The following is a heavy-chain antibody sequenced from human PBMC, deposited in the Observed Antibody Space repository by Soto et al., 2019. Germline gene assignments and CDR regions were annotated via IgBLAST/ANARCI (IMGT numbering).Heavy chain of an antibody. V-gene: IGHV3-30*18. CDR1: GFTFSSYG. D-gene: IGHD3-10*01. CDR2: ISYDGSNK. J-gene: IGHJ4*02. CDR3: AKQAMVRGSHPYYFDY. Sequence: QVQLVESGGGVVQPGRSLRLSCAASGFTFSSYGMHWVRQAPGKGLEWEAVISYDGSNKYYADSVKSRFTISRDNSKNTLYLQMNSLRAEDTAVYYCAKQAMVRGSHPYYFDYWGQGTLVTVSS.